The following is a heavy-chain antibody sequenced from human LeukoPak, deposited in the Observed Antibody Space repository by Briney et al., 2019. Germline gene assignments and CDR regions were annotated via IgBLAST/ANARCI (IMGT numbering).Heavy chain of an antibody. CDR1: GFTFSNYA. Sequence: GGSLRLSCAASGFTFSNYAMYWVRQAPGKGLDWVAVVSFHGTGKSYAEYVKGQFILSRDNSKNTLYLQMNSRRPDDTAIYFCARQESRNYYYEGLDYWGQGNLVTVSS. CDR3: ARQESRNYYYEGLDY. CDR2: VSFHGTGK. V-gene: IGHV3-30*04. J-gene: IGHJ4*02. D-gene: IGHD3-22*01.